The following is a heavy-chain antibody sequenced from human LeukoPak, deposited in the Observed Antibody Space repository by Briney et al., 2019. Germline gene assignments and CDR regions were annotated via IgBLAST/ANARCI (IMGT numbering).Heavy chain of an antibody. CDR1: GYTFTDYY. CDR3: VPQAGVVPLEFDP. V-gene: IGHV1-69-2*01. Sequence: GASVKVSCKASGYTFTDYYMHWVQQAPGKGLEWMGRVDPEDGETIYAEKFQGRVTITADTSTDTAYMELSSLRSEDTAVYYCVPQAGVVPLEFDPWGQGTLVTVSS. J-gene: IGHJ5*02. D-gene: IGHD3-3*01. CDR2: VDPEDGET.